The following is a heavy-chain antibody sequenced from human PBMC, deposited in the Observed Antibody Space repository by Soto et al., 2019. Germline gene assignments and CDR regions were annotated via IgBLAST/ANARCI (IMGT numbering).Heavy chain of an antibody. CDR1: SGSISTAHW. V-gene: IGHV4-4*02. J-gene: IGHJ4*02. CDR3: ARRGGGVVLAATTPFDY. D-gene: IGHD2-15*01. CDR2: IYHSGST. Sequence: QVPLQESGPRLVRPSGTLSLTCTVSSGSISTAHWWSWVRQPPGRGLEWIGEIYHSGSTNYNLSLKSRVTLSVDKSKNQFSLRLSSVTAADTATYYCARRGGGVVLAATTPFDYWGQGTLVTVSS.